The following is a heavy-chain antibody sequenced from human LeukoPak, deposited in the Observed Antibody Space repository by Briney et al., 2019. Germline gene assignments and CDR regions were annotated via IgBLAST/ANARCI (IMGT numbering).Heavy chain of an antibody. CDR3: ARVFPALGIFGVVIDYYYYYMDV. CDR1: GFTFSSYW. Sequence: PGGSLRLSCAASGFTFSSYWMSWVRQAPGKGLEWVANIKQDGSEKYYVDSVKGRFTISRDNAKNSLYLQMNSLRAEDTAVYYCARVFPALGIFGVVIDYYYYYMDVWGKGTTVTVSS. V-gene: IGHV3-7*01. J-gene: IGHJ6*03. CDR2: IKQDGSEK. D-gene: IGHD3-3*01.